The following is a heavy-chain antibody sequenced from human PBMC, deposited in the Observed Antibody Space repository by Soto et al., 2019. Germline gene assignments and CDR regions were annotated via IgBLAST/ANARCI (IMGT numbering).Heavy chain of an antibody. V-gene: IGHV5-51*01. Sequence: GESLKISCKGSGYSFTSYWIGWVRQMPGKGLEWMGIIYPGDSDTRYSPSFQGQVTISADKSISTAYLQWSSLKASDTAMYYCARQGRMEQWLAEVGPPFYYYYYMDVWGKGTTVTVSS. CDR3: ARQGRMEQWLAEVGPPFYYYYYMDV. CDR1: GYSFTSYW. J-gene: IGHJ6*03. CDR2: IYPGDSDT. D-gene: IGHD6-19*01.